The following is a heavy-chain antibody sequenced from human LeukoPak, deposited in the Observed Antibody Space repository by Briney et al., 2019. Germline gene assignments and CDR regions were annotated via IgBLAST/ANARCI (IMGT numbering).Heavy chain of an antibody. CDR3: ASEGYCSSTSCYWGNY. CDR2: INPNSGGT. V-gene: IGHV1-2*06. J-gene: IGHJ4*02. CDR1: GYTFTGHY. D-gene: IGHD2-2*01. Sequence: GASVKVSCKASGYTFTGHYMHWVRQAPGQGLEWMGRINPNSGGTNYAQKFQGRVTMTRDTSISTAYMELSRLRSDDTAVYYCASEGYCSSTSCYWGNYWGQGTLVTVSS.